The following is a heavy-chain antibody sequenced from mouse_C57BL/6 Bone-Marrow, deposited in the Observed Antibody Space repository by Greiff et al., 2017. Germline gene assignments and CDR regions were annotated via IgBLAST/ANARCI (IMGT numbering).Heavy chain of an antibody. J-gene: IGHJ4*01. CDR3: ASLGSSYDYAMDY. Sequence: EVHLVESGGGLVQPGGSLSLSCAASGFTFTDYYMSWVRQPPGKALEWLGFIRNKANGYTTEYSASVKGRFTISRDNSQSILYLQMNALRAEDSATYYCASLGSSYDYAMDYWGQGTSVTVSS. V-gene: IGHV7-3*01. CDR1: GFTFTDYY. CDR2: IRNKANGYTT. D-gene: IGHD1-1*01.